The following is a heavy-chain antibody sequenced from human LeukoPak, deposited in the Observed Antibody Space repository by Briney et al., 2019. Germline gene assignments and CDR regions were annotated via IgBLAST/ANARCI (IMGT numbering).Heavy chain of an antibody. V-gene: IGHV4-39*07. CDR2: INYRGNT. CDR3: AREASSIMSGYYPMDV. J-gene: IGHJ6*03. Sequence: SQTLSLTCSVAGGSINSRSYSWTWIRQPPGKDLEWIASINYRGNTYFNASLKRPFSMSVDTSTNPFSLRLRSVTAADTAVYYCAREASSIMSGYYPMDVWGKGTTVTVSS. D-gene: IGHD3-10*02. CDR1: GGSINSRSYS.